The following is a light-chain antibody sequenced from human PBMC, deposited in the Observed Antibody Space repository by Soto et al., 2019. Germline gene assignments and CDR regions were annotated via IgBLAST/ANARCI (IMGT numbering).Light chain of an antibody. CDR3: QHYGSSRPWT. J-gene: IGKJ1*01. V-gene: IGKV3-20*01. CDR2: GTS. Sequence: EIVLTQSPGTLSLSPGERATLSCRASQSVGTRILAWYQQLPGQAPRLLIYGTSTRAAGIPDRFIGSGSGTDFSLTISRLEPEEFALYYCQHYGSSRPWTFGQGNKLEI. CDR1: QSVGTRI.